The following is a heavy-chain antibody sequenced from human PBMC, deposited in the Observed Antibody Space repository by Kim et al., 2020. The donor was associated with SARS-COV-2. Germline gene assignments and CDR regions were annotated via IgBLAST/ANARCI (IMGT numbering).Heavy chain of an antibody. Sequence: GGSLRLSWAASGFTVNSNSMTWVRQAPGKGLEWVSVIYRGGSTHYADSVKGRFTISRHNSKNTLFLQMNGLRPDDTAVYYCATDCGVDCPNLAYWGQGTLVTVSS. D-gene: IGHD2-21*02. J-gene: IGHJ4*02. V-gene: IGHV3-53*04. CDR2: IYRGGST. CDR1: GFTVNSNS. CDR3: ATDCGVDCPNLAY.